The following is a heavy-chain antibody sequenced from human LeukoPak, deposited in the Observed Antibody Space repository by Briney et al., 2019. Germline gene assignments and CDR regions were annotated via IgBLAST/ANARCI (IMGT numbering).Heavy chain of an antibody. J-gene: IGHJ4*02. CDR3: ARVSPYYDGSGYYAN. Sequence: PGGSLRLSCAASGFTVTSNSMSWVRQAPGKGLEWVSVIYRGGSTYYADSVKGRFTISRVNSKSTLYLQINSLRAEDTAVYYCARVSPYYDGSGYYANWGQGTLVIVPS. V-gene: IGHV3-53*01. CDR2: IYRGGST. CDR1: GFTVTSNS. D-gene: IGHD3-22*01.